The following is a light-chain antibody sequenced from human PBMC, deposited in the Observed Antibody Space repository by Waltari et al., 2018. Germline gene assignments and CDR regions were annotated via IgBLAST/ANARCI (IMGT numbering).Light chain of an antibody. CDR2: GAS. CDR1: HSSGTF. Sequence: EIVLTPSPGHLSLSPAETVSLTCSASHSSGTFLAWYQQKPGQPPRLLIYGASIRAAGIPDRVSGSGSGTDFSLTISRLEPEDFAVYYCQHYVRLPGTFGQGTKVQIK. J-gene: IGKJ1*01. CDR3: QHYVRLPGT. V-gene: IGKV3-20*01.